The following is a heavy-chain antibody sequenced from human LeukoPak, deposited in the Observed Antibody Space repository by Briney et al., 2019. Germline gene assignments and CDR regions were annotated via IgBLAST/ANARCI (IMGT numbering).Heavy chain of an antibody. Sequence: SETPSLTCTVSGGSISSSSYYWGWIRQPPGKGLEWIGSIYYSGSTYYNPSLKSRVTISVDTSKNQFSLKLSSVTAADTAVYYCARHTYNWEWVYWGQGTLVTVSS. V-gene: IGHV4-39*01. D-gene: IGHD1-20*01. CDR1: GGSISSSSYY. CDR3: ARHTYNWEWVY. CDR2: IYYSGST. J-gene: IGHJ4*02.